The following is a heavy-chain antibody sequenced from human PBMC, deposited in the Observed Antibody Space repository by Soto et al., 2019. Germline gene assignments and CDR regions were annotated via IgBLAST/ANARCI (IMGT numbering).Heavy chain of an antibody. V-gene: IGHV1-8*01. CDR3: ARANYDFWSGPKLNWFDP. J-gene: IGHJ5*02. D-gene: IGHD3-3*01. Sequence: EASVKVSCKASGYTFTSYDINWVRQATGQGLEWMGWMNPNSGNTGYAQKFQGRVTMTRNTSISTAYMELSSLRSEDTAVYYCARANYDFWSGPKLNWFDPWGQGTLVTVSS. CDR2: MNPNSGNT. CDR1: GYTFTSYD.